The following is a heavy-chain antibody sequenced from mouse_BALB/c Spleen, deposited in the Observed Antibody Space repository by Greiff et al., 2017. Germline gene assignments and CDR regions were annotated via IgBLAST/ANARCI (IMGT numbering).Heavy chain of an antibody. J-gene: IGHJ2*01. CDR1: GFSLTGYG. Sequence: VQLQQSGPGLVAPSQSLSITCTVSGFSLTGYGVNWVRQPPGKGLEWLGMIWGDGSTDYNSALKSRLSISKDNSKSQVFLKMNSLQTEDTARYYCARDNDGSGYDGYFDYWGQGTTLTVSS. CDR3: ARDNDGSGYDGYFDY. CDR2: IWGDGST. D-gene: IGHD1-1*01. V-gene: IGHV2-6-7*01.